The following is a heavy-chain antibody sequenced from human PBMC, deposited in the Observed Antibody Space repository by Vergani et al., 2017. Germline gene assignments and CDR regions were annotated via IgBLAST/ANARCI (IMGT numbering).Heavy chain of an antibody. Sequence: EVQLVQSGAEVKTPGESLKISCKGSGYSFMSYWIGWVRQMPGKGLEWMGIIYPGDSDTRYSPSFQGWVTIPAAKSFSTAYLQWSSLKASDTAMYYCARLKRMGYSYGSLDYWGQGTLVTVSS. CDR3: ARLKRMGYSYGSLDY. J-gene: IGHJ4*02. D-gene: IGHD5-18*01. V-gene: IGHV5-51*03. CDR1: GYSFMSYW. CDR2: IYPGDSDT.